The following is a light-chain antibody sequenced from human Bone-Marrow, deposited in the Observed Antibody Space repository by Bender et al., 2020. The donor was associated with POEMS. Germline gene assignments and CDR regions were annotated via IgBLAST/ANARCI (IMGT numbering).Light chain of an antibody. CDR2: TNN. J-gene: IGLJ3*02. CDR3: VAWDASLNGWV. V-gene: IGLV1-47*02. Sequence: QSVLTQPPSASGAPGQKVTISCSGGNSNIGISYVFWYQQLPGTAPRLLIYTNNERPSGVPDRFSGSKSGTSASLAITGLQSDDEAIYFCVAWDASLNGWVFGGGTKLTVL. CDR1: NSNIGISY.